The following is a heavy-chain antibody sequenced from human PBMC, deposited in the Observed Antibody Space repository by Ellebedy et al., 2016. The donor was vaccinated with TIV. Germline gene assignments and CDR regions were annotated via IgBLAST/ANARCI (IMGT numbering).Heavy chain of an antibody. CDR2: VKSKTDGGTT. J-gene: IGHJ4*02. Sequence: GESLKISCAASGFTFSNAWMTWVRQAPGKGLEWVGRVKSKTDGGTTDYAAPVKGRFTISRDDSKNTLYLQMNSLKTEDTAVYYCTTGGGIYGWDYWGQGTLVTVSS. CDR3: TTGGGIYGWDY. D-gene: IGHD2-15*01. V-gene: IGHV3-15*01. CDR1: GFTFSNAW.